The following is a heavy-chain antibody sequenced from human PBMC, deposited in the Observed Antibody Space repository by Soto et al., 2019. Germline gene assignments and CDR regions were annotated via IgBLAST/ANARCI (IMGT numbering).Heavy chain of an antibody. D-gene: IGHD4-4*01. CDR2: IYPGDSDT. Sequence: GESLKISCKGSGYSFTSYWIGWVRQMPGKGLEWMGIIYPGDSDTRYGPSFQGQVTISADKSISTAYLQWSSLKASDTAMYYCARTITVTTGGYYYYGMDVWGQGTTVTVSS. V-gene: IGHV5-51*01. J-gene: IGHJ6*02. CDR3: ARTITVTTGGYYYYGMDV. CDR1: GYSFTSYW.